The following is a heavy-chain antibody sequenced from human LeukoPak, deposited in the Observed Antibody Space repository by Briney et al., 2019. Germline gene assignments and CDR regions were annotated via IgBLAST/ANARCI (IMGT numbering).Heavy chain of an antibody. Sequence: GGSLRLSCTASGFTFGDYAMSWFRQAPGKGLEWVGFIRSKAYGGTTEYAASVKGRFTISRDDSKSIAYLQMNSLKTEDTAVYSCTRAGSIAWYYFDSWGQGTLVTVSS. D-gene: IGHD6-19*01. CDR2: IRSKAYGGTT. J-gene: IGHJ4*02. V-gene: IGHV3-49*03. CDR3: TRAGSIAWYYFDS. CDR1: GFTFGDYA.